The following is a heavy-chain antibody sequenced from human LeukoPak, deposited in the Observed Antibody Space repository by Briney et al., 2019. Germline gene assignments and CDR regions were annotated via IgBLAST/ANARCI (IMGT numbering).Heavy chain of an antibody. Sequence: SETLSLTCTVSGGSISSYYWSWIRQPPGKGLEWIGYIYYSGSTNYNPSLKSRVTISVDTSKNQFSLKLSSVTAADTAVYYCARLIPQIGAFDIWGQGTMVTVSS. D-gene: IGHD2-21*01. CDR3: ARLIPQIGAFDI. J-gene: IGHJ3*02. CDR1: GGSISSYY. V-gene: IGHV4-59*08. CDR2: IYYSGST.